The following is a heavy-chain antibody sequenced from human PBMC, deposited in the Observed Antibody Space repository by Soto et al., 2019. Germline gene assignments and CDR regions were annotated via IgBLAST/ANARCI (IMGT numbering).Heavy chain of an antibody. J-gene: IGHJ4*02. Sequence: SETLSLTCAVYGGSFSGYYWSWIRQPPGKGLEWIGEINHSGSTNYNPSLKSRVTISVDTSKNQFSLKLSSVTAADTAVYYCARGVSDYYGSGSYFRWGQGTLVTVSS. CDR3: ARGVSDYYGSGSYFR. D-gene: IGHD3-10*01. CDR1: GGSFSGYY. V-gene: IGHV4-34*01. CDR2: INHSGST.